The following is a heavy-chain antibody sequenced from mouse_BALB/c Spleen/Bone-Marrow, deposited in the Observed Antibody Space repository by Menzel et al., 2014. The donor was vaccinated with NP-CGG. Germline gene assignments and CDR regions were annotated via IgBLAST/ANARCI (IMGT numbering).Heavy chain of an antibody. CDR1: GFNIKDTH. CDR2: IDPANGNT. CDR3: SRDYGGTAWFAC. V-gene: IGHV14-3*02. D-gene: IGHD1-1*01. Sequence: EVKLMESGAELVKPGASVKLSCTASGFNIKDTHMHWVKQGPEQGLEWIGRIDPANGNTKCVPNFQGKATITADTSSNTAYLQLSSLTSEDTAVYYCSRDYGGTAWFACWGHGTLVTVSA. J-gene: IGHJ3*01.